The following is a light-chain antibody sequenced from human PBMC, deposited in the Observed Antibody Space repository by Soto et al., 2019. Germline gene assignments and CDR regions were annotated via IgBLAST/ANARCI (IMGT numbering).Light chain of an antibody. J-gene: IGLJ2*01. CDR2: SNN. CDR3: EAWDDSLKGVV. Sequence: QSVLTQTPSASGTPGQRVNMSCSGSSSNNGSNNVNWYQQLPGTAPELLIYSNNQRPSGVPDRFSGSKSGTSDSLAISGLQSEDEADYYCEAWDDSLKGVVFGGGTKLTVL. CDR1: SSNNGSNN. V-gene: IGLV1-44*01.